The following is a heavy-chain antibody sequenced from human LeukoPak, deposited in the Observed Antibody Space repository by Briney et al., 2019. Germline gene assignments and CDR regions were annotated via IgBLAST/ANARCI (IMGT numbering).Heavy chain of an antibody. V-gene: IGHV4-34*01. Sequence: SETLSLTCTVSGGSISSYYWSWIRQPPGKGLEWIGEINHSGSTNYNPSLKSRVTISVDTSKNQFSLKLSSVTAADTAVYYCARGALLWSYYYYYMDVWGKGTTVTVSS. CDR2: INHSGST. CDR3: ARGALLWSYYYYYMDV. CDR1: GGSISSYY. D-gene: IGHD3-10*01. J-gene: IGHJ6*03.